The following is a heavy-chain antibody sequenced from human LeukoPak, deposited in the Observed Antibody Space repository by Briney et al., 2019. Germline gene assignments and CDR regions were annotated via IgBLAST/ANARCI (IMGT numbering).Heavy chain of an antibody. V-gene: IGHV3-53*01. CDR1: GFTVSSNY. CDR2: IYSGGST. J-gene: IGHJ4*02. CDR3: AKLIPTVTRGTPRN. Sequence: GGSLRLSCAASGFTVSSNYMSWVRQAPGKGLEWVSVIYSGGSTYYADSVKGRFTISRDNSKNTLYLQMNSLRAEDTAVYYCAKLIPTVTRGTPRNWGQGTLVTVSS. D-gene: IGHD4-17*01.